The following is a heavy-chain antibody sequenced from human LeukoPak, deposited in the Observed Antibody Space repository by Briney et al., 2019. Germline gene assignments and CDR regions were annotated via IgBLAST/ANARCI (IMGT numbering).Heavy chain of an antibody. CDR3: ARDRKGGGVYGSGSYPPYY. V-gene: IGHV1-18*01. CDR2: ISAYNGNT. Sequence: ASVKVSCKASGYTFTSYGISWVRQAPGQGLEWMGWISAYNGNTNYAQKLQGRVTLTTDTSTSTAYMELRSLRSDETAVYYCARDRKGGGVYGSGSYPPYYWGQGTLVTVSS. CDR1: GYTFTSYG. J-gene: IGHJ4*02. D-gene: IGHD3-10*01.